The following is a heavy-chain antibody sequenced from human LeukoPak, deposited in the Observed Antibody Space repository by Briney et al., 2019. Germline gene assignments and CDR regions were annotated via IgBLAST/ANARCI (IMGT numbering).Heavy chain of an antibody. V-gene: IGHV3-48*01. CDR1: GFTFSRHS. Sequence: YPGGSLRLSCAASGFTFSRHSMNWVRQAPGKGLEWVSYISSTGSTIYYADSVKGRFTISRDNAENSLYLQMNSLRAEDTAVYYCARDDSNCGGDCTYLQYWGQGTLVTVSS. J-gene: IGHJ1*01. CDR2: ISSTGSTI. CDR3: ARDDSNCGGDCTYLQY. D-gene: IGHD2-21*02.